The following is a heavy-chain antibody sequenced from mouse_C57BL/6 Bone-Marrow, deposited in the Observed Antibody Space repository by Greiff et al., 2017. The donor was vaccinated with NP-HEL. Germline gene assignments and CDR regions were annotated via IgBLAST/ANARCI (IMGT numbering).Heavy chain of an antibody. D-gene: IGHD2-1*01. V-gene: IGHV1-69*01. Sequence: VQLQQPGAELVMPGASVKLSCKASGYTFTSYWMHWVKQRPGQGLEWIGEIDPSDSYTNYNQKFKGKSTLTVDKSSSTAYMQLSSLTSEDSAVYYCARDPPMWGNYLYWYFDVWGTGTTVTVSS. CDR2: IDPSDSYT. J-gene: IGHJ1*03. CDR1: GYTFTSYW. CDR3: ARDPPMWGNYLYWYFDV.